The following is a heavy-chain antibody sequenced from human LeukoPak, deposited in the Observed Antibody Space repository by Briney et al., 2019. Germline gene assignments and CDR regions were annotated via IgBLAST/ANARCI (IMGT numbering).Heavy chain of an antibody. V-gene: IGHV3-30*04. CDR3: ARDFAAAAGNYYFDY. CDR1: GLTFSTNP. CDR2: ISYDGNAK. Sequence: GGSLRLSCAASGLTFSTNPMHWVRQAPGKGLEWVAVISYDGNAKYYADSVKGRFTISRDNPKNTLYLQMNSLRAEDTAVYYCARDFAAAAGNYYFDYWGQGTLVTVSS. J-gene: IGHJ4*02. D-gene: IGHD6-13*01.